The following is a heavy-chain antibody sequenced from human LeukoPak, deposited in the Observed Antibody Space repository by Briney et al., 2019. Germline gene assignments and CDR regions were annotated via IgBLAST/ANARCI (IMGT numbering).Heavy chain of an antibody. V-gene: IGHV3-23*01. D-gene: IGHD2-2*01. Sequence: GGSLSLSCAASGFTFSSYAMSWVRQAPGKGLEWVSAIVASGGSTYYADCVKGLFTISKDNSKNTLFLQMNSLRAEDKVGYYCAKLIPLVDCSSPSCYGFDSWGQGILVTVSS. J-gene: IGHJ4*02. CDR1: GFTFSSYA. CDR2: IVASGGST. CDR3: AKLIPLVDCSSPSCYGFDS.